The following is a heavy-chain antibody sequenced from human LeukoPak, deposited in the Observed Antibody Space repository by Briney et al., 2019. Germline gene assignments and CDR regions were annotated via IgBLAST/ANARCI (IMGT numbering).Heavy chain of an antibody. CDR3: ARIHYDFWSGYYPDYYYYGMDV. J-gene: IGHJ6*02. D-gene: IGHD3-3*01. Sequence: SVKVSCKASGGTFSSYATSWVRQAPGQGLEWMGGIIPIFGTANYAQKFQGRVTITADESTSTAYMELSSLRSEDTAVYYCARIHYDFWSGYYPDYYYYGMDVWGQGTMVTVSS. V-gene: IGHV1-69*01. CDR1: GGTFSSYA. CDR2: IIPIFGTA.